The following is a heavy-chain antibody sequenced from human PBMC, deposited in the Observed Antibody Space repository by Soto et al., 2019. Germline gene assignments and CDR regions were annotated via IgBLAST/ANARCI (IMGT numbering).Heavy chain of an antibody. J-gene: IGHJ4*02. CDR2: MNPNSGNI. Sequence: QVPLVQSGAEVKKPGASVKVSCKASGYSFTSYDFNWVRQATGQGLEWMGWMNPNSGNIGYAQKFQGRVTMTRDTSIGTAYMELNSLTTEDTAVYYCAINEFVRGVIEYWGPGTLVTVSS. V-gene: IGHV1-8*01. CDR3: AINEFVRGVIEY. CDR1: GYSFTSYD. D-gene: IGHD3-10*02.